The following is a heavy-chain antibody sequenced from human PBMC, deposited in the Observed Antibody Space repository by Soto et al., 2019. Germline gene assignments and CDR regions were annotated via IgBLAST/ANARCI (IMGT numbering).Heavy chain of an antibody. V-gene: IGHV3-23*01. Sequence: EVQLLESGGGLVQPGGSLRLSCAASGFTFSSYAMSWVRQAPGKGLEWVSAISGSGGSTYYADSVKGRFTISRDNSKNTLYLQMNSLRAEDTAVYYCANNGNTAMVKGINWFDPWGQGTLVTVSS. CDR1: GFTFSSYA. CDR2: ISGSGGST. CDR3: ANNGNTAMVKGINWFDP. J-gene: IGHJ5*02. D-gene: IGHD5-18*01.